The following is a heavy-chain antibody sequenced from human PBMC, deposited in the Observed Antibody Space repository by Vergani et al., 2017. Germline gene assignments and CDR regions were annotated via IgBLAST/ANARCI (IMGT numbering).Heavy chain of an antibody. CDR1: GYSFTSYW. J-gene: IGHJ4*02. D-gene: IGHD3-22*01. V-gene: IGHV5-51*03. CDR2: IYPGDSDT. Sequence: EVQLVQSGAEVKKPGESLKISCKGSGYSFTSYWIGWVRQMPGKGLEWMGIIYPGDSDTRYSPSFQGQVTISADKSISTAYLQWSSQKASDTAMYYCARAATYYYDSSGYYLGYWGQGTLVTVSS. CDR3: ARAATYYYDSSGYYLGY.